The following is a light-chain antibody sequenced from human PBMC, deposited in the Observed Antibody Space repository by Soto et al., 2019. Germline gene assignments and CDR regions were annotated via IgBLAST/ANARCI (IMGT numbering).Light chain of an antibody. CDR3: QQYENRPYT. J-gene: IGKJ3*01. Sequence: DIQMTQSPSSLSASVGDRVTITCRASQSISTYLNWYQQKAGLAPKLLIYAASSLQSGVPSRFSGSGSGTDFTFTISSLQPEDNATYYCQQYENRPYTFGPGTKVDI. CDR2: AAS. V-gene: IGKV1-39*01. CDR1: QSISTY.